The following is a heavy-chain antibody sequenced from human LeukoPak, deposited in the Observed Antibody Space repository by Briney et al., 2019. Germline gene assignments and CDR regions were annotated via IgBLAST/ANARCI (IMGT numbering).Heavy chain of an antibody. V-gene: IGHV3-15*01. J-gene: IGHJ4*02. CDR3: SRYSMPDY. Sequence: GGSLRLSCAASGFTFRNAWMTWVRQAPGKGLEWIGRIKSKTDGGTADYAAPVKDRFTISRDDSKNTMYLQMNSLKTEDTAMYYCSRYSMPDYWGQGTLVTVSS. CDR1: GFTFRNAW. CDR2: IKSKTDGGTA. D-gene: IGHD6-13*01.